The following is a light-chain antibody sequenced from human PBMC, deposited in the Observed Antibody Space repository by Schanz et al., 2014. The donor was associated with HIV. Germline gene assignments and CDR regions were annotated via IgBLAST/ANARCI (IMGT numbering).Light chain of an antibody. CDR2: EAS. J-gene: IGKJ1*01. CDR1: QSISPW. Sequence: DVQMTQSPSTLSASVGDRVTITCRATQSISPWLAWYQQKPGKAPKLLINEASSLQSGVPSRFSGSGSGTDFTLTISSLQPEDFATYYCQQSYSNTRTFGQGTKVEIK. V-gene: IGKV1-39*01. CDR3: QQSYSNTRT.